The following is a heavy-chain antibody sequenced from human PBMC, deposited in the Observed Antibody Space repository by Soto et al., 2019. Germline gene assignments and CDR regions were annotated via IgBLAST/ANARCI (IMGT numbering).Heavy chain of an antibody. Sequence: QVQLVQSGAEVKKPGASVKVSCKASGYTFTSYGISWVRQAPGQGLEWMGWINADNGNTNYAQKLQGRVTMTTDTSTSSAYMGRRSLGSDDTAVYYCAREDYYGSGPNDWGQGTLVTVSS. J-gene: IGHJ4*02. V-gene: IGHV1-18*01. CDR2: INADNGNT. D-gene: IGHD3-10*01. CDR1: GYTFTSYG. CDR3: AREDYYGSGPND.